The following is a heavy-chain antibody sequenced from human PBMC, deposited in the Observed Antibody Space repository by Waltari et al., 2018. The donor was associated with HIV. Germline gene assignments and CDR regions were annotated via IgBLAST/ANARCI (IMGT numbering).Heavy chain of an antibody. V-gene: IGHV3-49*03. D-gene: IGHD4-17*01. CDR3: TRGTFTVTYYFDY. CDR1: GLPLGDFA. Sequence: VQLGVFGGGLVQPERALRLPCATSGLPLGDFAIVWFRQAPGKGLEWVGFIRSKAYGGTTQYAASVKGRFTISRDDSKSIAYLQMNSLKTEDTALYYCTRGTFTVTYYFDYWGRGTLVTVSS. CDR2: IRSKAYGGTT. J-gene: IGHJ4*02.